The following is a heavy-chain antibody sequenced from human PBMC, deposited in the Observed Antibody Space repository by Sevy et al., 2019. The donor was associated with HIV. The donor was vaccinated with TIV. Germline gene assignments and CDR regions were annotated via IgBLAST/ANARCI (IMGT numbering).Heavy chain of an antibody. D-gene: IGHD5-18*01. V-gene: IGHV3-66*01. J-gene: IGHJ4*02. CDR3: ARGKSRYGYALNY. CDR2: IHSDDTT. Sequence: GGYLRLSCAASGFTVNSNYMTWVRQAPGKGLEGVSVIHSDDTTYHADSVKDRFTISRDNFKNTLYLHMSSLRAEDTAVYYCARGKSRYGYALNYWGQGTPVIVSS. CDR1: GFTVNSNY.